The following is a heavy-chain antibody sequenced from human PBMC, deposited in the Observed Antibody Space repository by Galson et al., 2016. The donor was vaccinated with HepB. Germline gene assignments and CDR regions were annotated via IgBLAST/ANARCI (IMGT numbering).Heavy chain of an antibody. CDR3: ARVPHEVLEDGTVIFRWVDP. CDR2: IHYSGST. Sequence: ETLSLTCTVSGGSINSSDYYWGWIRQPPGKGLEWIGNIHYSGSTYYNPSLKSRVTISLDSSKNQFSLNLRSVTAADTAVYYCARVPHEVLEDGTVIFRWVDPWGQGTLVTVSS. D-gene: IGHD3/OR15-3a*01. V-gene: IGHV4-39*07. J-gene: IGHJ5*02. CDR1: GGSINSSDYY.